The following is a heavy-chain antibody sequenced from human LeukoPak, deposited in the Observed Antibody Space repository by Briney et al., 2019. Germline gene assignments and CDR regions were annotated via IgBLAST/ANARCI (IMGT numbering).Heavy chain of an antibody. V-gene: IGHV3-74*01. CDR1: GFTFTTYW. D-gene: IGHD4-11*01. Sequence: GGSLRLSCAASGFTFTTYWMHWVRQAPGKGLVWVSRVKSDGSSTSYADSVKGRFTISRDNAKNTLYLQMNSLRAEDTAVYYCARGHCYFPVNYYFDLWGRGTLVTVSS. J-gene: IGHJ2*01. CDR3: ARGHCYFPVNYYFDL. CDR2: VKSDGSST.